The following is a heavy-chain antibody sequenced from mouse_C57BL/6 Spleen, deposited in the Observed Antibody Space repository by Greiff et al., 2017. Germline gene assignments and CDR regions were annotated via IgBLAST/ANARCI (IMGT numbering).Heavy chain of an antibody. D-gene: IGHD5-1-1*01. CDR2: IDPSDSYT. V-gene: IGHV1-59*01. J-gene: IGHJ3*01. CDR3: ARSDTPFAY. Sequence: QVQLQQPGAELVRPGTSVKLSCKASGYTFTSYWMHWVKQRPGQGLEWIGVIDPSDSYTNYNEKFKSKATLTVDTSSSTAYMQLSSLTSEDSAVYYCARSDTPFAYWGQGTLVTVSA. CDR1: GYTFTSYW.